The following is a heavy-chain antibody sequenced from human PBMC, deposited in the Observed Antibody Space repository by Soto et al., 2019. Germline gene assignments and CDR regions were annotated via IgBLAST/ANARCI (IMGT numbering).Heavy chain of an antibody. CDR3: ARDRVYYYDNSGYYNFDY. J-gene: IGHJ4*02. CDR1: GFTFSNYA. V-gene: IGHV3-30-3*01. Sequence: QVQLVESGGGVVQTGRSLRVSCAASGFTFSNYAMHWVRQAPGKGLEWVAVVSYDGSKQFYADSVEGRFTISRDSSKSTLYLHRDNLRDEDTAVYYCARDRVYYYDNSGYYNFDYWGQGTLVTVSS. CDR2: VSYDGSKQ. D-gene: IGHD3-22*01.